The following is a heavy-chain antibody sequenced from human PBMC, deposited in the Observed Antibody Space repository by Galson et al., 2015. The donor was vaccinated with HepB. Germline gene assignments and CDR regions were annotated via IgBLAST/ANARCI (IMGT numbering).Heavy chain of an antibody. J-gene: IGHJ4*02. Sequence: CAISGDSVSSNSVAWNWIRQSPSRGLEWLGRTYYRSKWYTDYAVSVKGRITVNPDTSKNQFSLQLDSMTPEDTAVYYCARGPATFDFWGQGTLVTASS. V-gene: IGHV6-1*01. CDR2: TYYRSKWYT. CDR1: GDSVSSNSVA. CDR3: ARGPATFDF.